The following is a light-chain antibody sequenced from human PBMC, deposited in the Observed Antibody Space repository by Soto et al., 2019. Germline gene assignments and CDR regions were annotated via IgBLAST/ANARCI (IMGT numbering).Light chain of an antibody. J-gene: IGLJ3*02. CDR1: SSSIGAGYD. CDR3: QSYDSSLSGSNWV. CDR2: GNS. V-gene: IGLV1-40*01. Sequence: QSVLTQPPSVSGAPGQRVTISCTGTSSSIGAGYDVHWYQQLPGTAPKLLIYGNSNRPSGVPDRFSGSKSGTSASLAITDLQAEDEADYYCQSYDSSLSGSNWVFGGGTKLTVL.